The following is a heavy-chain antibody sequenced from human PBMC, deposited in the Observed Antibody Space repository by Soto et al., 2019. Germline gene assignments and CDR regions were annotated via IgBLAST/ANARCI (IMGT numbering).Heavy chain of an antibody. CDR2: MNLNSGNT. Sequence: QVQLVQSGAEVKKPGASVKVSCKASGYTFTSYDFNWVRQATGQGPEWMGWMNLNSGNTGYAQKFKGTVTMTRSTSLRTAYMELSNLRSDDTAVYYCARAPREWGFDYWGPGTRVTVSA. CDR3: ARAPREWGFDY. J-gene: IGHJ4*02. CDR1: GYTFTSYD. D-gene: IGHD3-3*01. V-gene: IGHV1-8*01.